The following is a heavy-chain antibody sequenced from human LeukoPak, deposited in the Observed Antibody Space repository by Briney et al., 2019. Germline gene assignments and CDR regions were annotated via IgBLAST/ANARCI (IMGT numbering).Heavy chain of an antibody. Sequence: SVKVSCKASGGTFSSYAISWVRQAPGQGLEWMGGIIPIFGTANYAQKFQGRVTITAAKSTSTAYMELRSLRSADTAVYYCATADVDTAMVFPLYYFDYWGQGTLVTVSS. CDR2: IIPIFGTA. V-gene: IGHV1-69*06. CDR1: GGTFSSYA. J-gene: IGHJ4*02. D-gene: IGHD5-18*01. CDR3: ATADVDTAMVFPLYYFDY.